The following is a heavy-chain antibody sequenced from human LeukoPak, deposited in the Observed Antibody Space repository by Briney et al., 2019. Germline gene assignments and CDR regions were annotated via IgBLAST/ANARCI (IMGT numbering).Heavy chain of an antibody. V-gene: IGHV1-2*02. J-gene: IGHJ5*02. CDR1: GYTFTGYY. D-gene: IGHD2-21*02. Sequence: ASVKVSCKASGYTFTGYYMHWVRQAPGQGLEWMGWINPDTSGTNYAQKFQGRVTMTRDTSISTAYMELSRLRSDDTAMYYCAREKVVTSTYNWLDPWGQGTLVTVSS. CDR2: INPDTSGT. CDR3: AREKVVTSTYNWLDP.